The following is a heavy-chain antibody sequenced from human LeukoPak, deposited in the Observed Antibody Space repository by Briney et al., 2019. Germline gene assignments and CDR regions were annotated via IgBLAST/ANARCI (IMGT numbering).Heavy chain of an antibody. CDR3: ARGRYYYNSSAYSDAFDI. CDR2: MNPNSGNT. Sequence: VASVKVSCKASGYTFTTHDINWVRQATGQGLGWMGWMNPNSGNTGYEQKFQGRVTMTRNTSISTAYMELSSLRSDDTAVYYCARGRYYYNSSAYSDAFDIWGQGTLVTVSS. D-gene: IGHD3-22*01. V-gene: IGHV1-8*01. J-gene: IGHJ3*02. CDR1: GYTFTTHD.